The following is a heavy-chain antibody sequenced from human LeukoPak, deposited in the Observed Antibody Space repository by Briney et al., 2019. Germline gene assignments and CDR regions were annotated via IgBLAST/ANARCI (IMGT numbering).Heavy chain of an antibody. CDR2: VYYSGTA. J-gene: IGHJ5*02. Sequence: SETLSLTCTVSGDSISDYYWTWIRQSPGKGLEWVGYVYYSGTATYNPSLRSRLAISLNKSKNQFSLKLSCVTAADTAVYYCARRFFSSAGCHPTFNWFDPWGQGILVTVSS. D-gene: IGHD2-2*01. CDR3: ARRFFSSAGCHPTFNWFDP. CDR1: GDSISDYY. V-gene: IGHV4-59*01.